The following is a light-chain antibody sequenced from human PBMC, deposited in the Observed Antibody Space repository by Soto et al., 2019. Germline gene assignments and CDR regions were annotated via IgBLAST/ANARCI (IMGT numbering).Light chain of an antibody. J-gene: IGLJ1*01. V-gene: IGLV2-14*01. CDR1: SSDVGAYNY. CDR3: QSYDGSLSGLGV. Sequence: QSVLTQPASVSGSLGQSITISCTGTSSDVGAYNYVSWYQQQPGKAPKLMISEVSNRPSGVSNRFSGSKSGNTASLIISGLQAEDEADYYCQSYDGSLSGLGVFGTGTKVTVL. CDR2: EVS.